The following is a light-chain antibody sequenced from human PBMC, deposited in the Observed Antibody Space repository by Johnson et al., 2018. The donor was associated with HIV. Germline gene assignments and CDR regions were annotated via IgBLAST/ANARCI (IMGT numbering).Light chain of an antibody. Sequence: QSVLTQPPSVSAAPGQKVTISCSGSSSNIGNNYVSWYQQLPGTAPKFFIYENDKRPSGIPDRFSGSKSGTSATLGITGLQTGDEADYYCGTWDSSLSAYVFGSGTKVTVL. V-gene: IGLV1-51*02. J-gene: IGLJ1*01. CDR3: GTWDSSLSAYV. CDR1: SSNIGNNY. CDR2: END.